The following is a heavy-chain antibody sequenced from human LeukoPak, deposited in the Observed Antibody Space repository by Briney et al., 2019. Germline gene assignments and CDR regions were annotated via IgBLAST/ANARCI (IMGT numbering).Heavy chain of an antibody. CDR3: ARVRIAAAGTSDFDY. J-gene: IGHJ4*02. V-gene: IGHV1-2*02. CDR1: GYTFTGYY. D-gene: IGHD6-13*01. Sequence: ASVTVSCKASGYTFTGYYMHWVRQAPGQGLEWMGWINPNSGGTNYAQKFQGRVTMTRDTSISTAYMELSRLRSDDTAVYYCARVRIAAAGTSDFDYWGQGTLVTVSS. CDR2: INPNSGGT.